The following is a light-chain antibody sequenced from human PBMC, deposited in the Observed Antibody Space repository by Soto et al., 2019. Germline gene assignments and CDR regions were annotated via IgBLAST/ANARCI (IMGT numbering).Light chain of an antibody. V-gene: IGKV3-11*01. Sequence: DIVMTQSPATLSVSPGEIATLSCRASQSVSSSYLAWYQQKPGQAPRLLIYDASNRATGIPARFSGSGSGTDFTLTISSLEPEDFAVYYCQQRSNWPGTFGQGTKVDIK. CDR2: DAS. CDR1: QSVSSSY. J-gene: IGKJ1*01. CDR3: QQRSNWPGT.